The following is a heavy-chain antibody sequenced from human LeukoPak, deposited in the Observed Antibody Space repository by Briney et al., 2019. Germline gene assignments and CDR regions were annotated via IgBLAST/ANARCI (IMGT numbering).Heavy chain of an antibody. V-gene: IGHV3-33*06. D-gene: IGHD3-10*01. CDR3: AKGFGSGSYSYYFDY. CDR1: GFTFSSYG. CDR2: IWYDGSNK. J-gene: IGHJ4*02. Sequence: GGSLRLSCAASGFTFSSYGMHWVRQAPGKWLEWVSVIWYDGSNKYYEDSVKGLFTISRDNSKNTLYLQMNSLRAEDTAVYYCAKGFGSGSYSYYFDYWGQGTLVTVSS.